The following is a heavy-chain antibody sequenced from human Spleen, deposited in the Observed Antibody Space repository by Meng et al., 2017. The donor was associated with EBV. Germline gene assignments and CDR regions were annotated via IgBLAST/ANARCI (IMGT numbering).Heavy chain of an antibody. D-gene: IGHD3-10*01. Sequence: VQLGQSGGEVKKPGAERKVSCKASGYTFGSHGISWVRQAPGQGLEWMGWINDYNGNTNYAQKLQGRVTMATDASTTMVYMELRGLRSDDTGVYYCVRAATGRVRGNYYYGMDVWGQGTTVTVSS. V-gene: IGHV1-18*01. CDR2: INDYNGNT. CDR3: VRAATGRVRGNYYYGMDV. J-gene: IGHJ6*02. CDR1: GYTFGSHG.